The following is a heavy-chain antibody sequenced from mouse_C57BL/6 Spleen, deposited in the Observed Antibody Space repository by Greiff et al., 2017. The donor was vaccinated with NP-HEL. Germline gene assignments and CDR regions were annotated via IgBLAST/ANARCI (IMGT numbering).Heavy chain of an antibody. J-gene: IGHJ4*01. V-gene: IGHV2-5*01. Sequence: VMLVESGPGLVQPSQSLSITCTVSGFSLTSYGVHWVRQSPGKGLEWLGVIWRGGSTDYNAAFMSRLSITKDNSKSQVFFKMNSLQADDTAIYYCAMIYDGYYPNYAMDYWGQGTSVTVSS. CDR1: GFSLTSYG. D-gene: IGHD2-3*01. CDR2: IWRGGST. CDR3: AMIYDGYYPNYAMDY.